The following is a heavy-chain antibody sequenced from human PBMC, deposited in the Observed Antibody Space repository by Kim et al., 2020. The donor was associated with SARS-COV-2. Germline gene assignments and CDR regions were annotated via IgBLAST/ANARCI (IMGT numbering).Heavy chain of an antibody. V-gene: IGHV3-7*01. J-gene: IGHJ6*02. CDR1: GFTFSSYW. Sequence: GGSLRLSCAASGFTFSSYWMSWVRQAPGKGLEWVANIKQDGSEKYYVDSVKGRFTISRDNAKNSLYLQMNSLRAEETAVYYCARGGASVYDGMAVWGQGTTVTVSS. CDR2: IKQDGSEK. CDR3: ARGGASVYDGMAV. D-gene: IGHD2-8*01.